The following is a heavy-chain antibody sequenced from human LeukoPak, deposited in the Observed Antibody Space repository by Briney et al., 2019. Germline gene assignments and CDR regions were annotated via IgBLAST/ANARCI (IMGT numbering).Heavy chain of an antibody. J-gene: IGHJ5*02. CDR3: ARVVVVVAANWFDP. CDR1: GGSFSGYY. D-gene: IGHD2-15*01. V-gene: IGHV4-34*01. Sequence: SETLSLTCAVYGGSFSGYYWSWIRQPPGKGLEWIGEINHSGSTNYNPSLKSRVTISVDTSKNQFSLKLSSVTAADTAVYYCARVVVVVAANWFDPWGQGTLVTVSS. CDR2: INHSGST.